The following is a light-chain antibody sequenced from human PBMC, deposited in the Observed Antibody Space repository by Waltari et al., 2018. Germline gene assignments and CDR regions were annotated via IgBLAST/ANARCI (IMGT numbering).Light chain of an antibody. V-gene: IGLV2-14*03. J-gene: IGLJ1*01. Sequence: QSALTQPASVSGSPGQSITIPCTGTSTDVGSYNHFSWYQQHPGKVPKLMIYDVTNRPSGVSHRFSGSKSGNTASLTISGLQAEDEADYYCTSYTSSSTLYVFGTGTKVTVL. CDR2: DVT. CDR1: STDVGSYNH. CDR3: TSYTSSSTLYV.